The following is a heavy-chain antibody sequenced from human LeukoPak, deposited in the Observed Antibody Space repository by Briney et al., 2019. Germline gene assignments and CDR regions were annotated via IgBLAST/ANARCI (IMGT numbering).Heavy chain of an antibody. CDR2: IYHSGST. CDR3: ARHLSPRDYGDYPGAFDI. V-gene: IGHV4-38-2*01. CDR1: GYSISSGYY. D-gene: IGHD4-17*01. J-gene: IGHJ3*02. Sequence: PSETLSHTCAVSGYSISSGYYWGWIRQPPGKGLEWIGSIYHSGSTYYNPSLKSRVTISVDTSKNQFSLKLSSVTAADTAVYYCARHLSPRDYGDYPGAFDIWGQGTMVTVSS.